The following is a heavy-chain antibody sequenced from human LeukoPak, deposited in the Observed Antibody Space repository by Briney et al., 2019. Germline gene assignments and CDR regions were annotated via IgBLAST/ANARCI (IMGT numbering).Heavy chain of an antibody. CDR3: ARGNIVATSDY. CDR2: ISYDGSNK. Sequence: GGSLRLSCAASGFTFSSYAMHWVRQAPGKGLEWVGVISYDGSNKYYADSVKARFTISRDNSKNTLYLQMNSLRAEDTAVYYRARGNIVATSDYWGQGTLVTVSS. D-gene: IGHD5-12*01. J-gene: IGHJ4*02. CDR1: GFTFSSYA. V-gene: IGHV3-30-3*01.